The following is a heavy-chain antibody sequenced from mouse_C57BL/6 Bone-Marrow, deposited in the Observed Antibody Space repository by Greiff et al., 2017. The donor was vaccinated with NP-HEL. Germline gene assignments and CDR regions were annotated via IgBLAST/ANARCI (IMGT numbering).Heavy chain of an antibody. CDR2: IYPGSGNT. Sequence: VQLQQSGAELVRPGASVKLSCKASGYTFTDYYINWVKQRPGQGLEWIARIYPGSGNTYYNEKFKGKATLTAEKSSSTAYMQLSSLTSEDSAVYFCARRGNYAFDYWGQGTTLTVSS. D-gene: IGHD2-1*01. CDR1: GYTFTDYY. V-gene: IGHV1-76*01. J-gene: IGHJ2*01. CDR3: ARRGNYAFDY.